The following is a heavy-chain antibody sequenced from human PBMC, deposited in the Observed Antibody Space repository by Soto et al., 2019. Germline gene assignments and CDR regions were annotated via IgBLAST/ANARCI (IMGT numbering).Heavy chain of an antibody. J-gene: IGHJ6*02. CDR1: GFTFSSYA. CDR2: ISYDGSNK. CDR3: AIDRSGLLLYYDYYYGMDD. D-gene: IGHD2-21*02. V-gene: IGHV3-30-3*01. Sequence: QVQLVESGGGVVQPGRSLRLACEASGFTFSSYAMHWGRQDPGKGLEWVAVISYDGSNKYYADSVKGRFTISRDNSKNTLYLQMNRLRGEDTAVYYCAIDRSGLLLYYDYYYGMDDWGQGTTVTVSS.